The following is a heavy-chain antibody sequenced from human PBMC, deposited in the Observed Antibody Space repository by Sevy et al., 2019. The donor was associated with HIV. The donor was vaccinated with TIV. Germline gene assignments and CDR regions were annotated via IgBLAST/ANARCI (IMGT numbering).Heavy chain of an antibody. J-gene: IGHJ3*02. D-gene: IGHD6-13*01. Sequence: GESLKISCKGSGYTFTNYWIGWVRQMPGMGLEWMGIIYPGDSDIRYSPSFQGQVTISADKSISTACLQWRSLKASDTAMYYCARHDAQGKAFDIWGQGTMVTVSS. CDR3: ARHDAQGKAFDI. V-gene: IGHV5-51*01. CDR1: GYTFTNYW. CDR2: IYPGDSDI.